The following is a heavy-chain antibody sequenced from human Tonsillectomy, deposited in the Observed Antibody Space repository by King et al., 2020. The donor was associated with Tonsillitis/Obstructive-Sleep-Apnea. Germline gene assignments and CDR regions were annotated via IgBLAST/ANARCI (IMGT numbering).Heavy chain of an antibody. CDR2: IFHSGST. D-gene: IGHD3-10*01. V-gene: IGHV4-4*02. CDR3: ARGGFYGSGSPALYFDY. CDR1: GGSISSTNW. Sequence: VQLQESGPGLVKPSGTLSLTCGVSGGSISSTNWWIWVRQPPGKGLEWIGEIFHSGSTSYNPSLKSRVTISLDKSKNQFSLKLRSVTAADTALYYCARGGFYGSGSPALYFDYWGQGTLVTVSS. J-gene: IGHJ4*02.